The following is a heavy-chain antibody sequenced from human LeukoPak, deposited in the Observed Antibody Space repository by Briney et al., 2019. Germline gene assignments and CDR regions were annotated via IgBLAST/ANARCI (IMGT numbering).Heavy chain of an antibody. CDR1: GGTFSSYA. D-gene: IGHD6-19*01. CDR2: TIPIFGTA. V-gene: IGHV1-69*13. J-gene: IGHJ4*02. Sequence: ASVKVSCKASGGTFSSYAISWVRQAPGQGLEWMGGTIPIFGTANYAQKFQGRVTITADESTSTAYMELSSLRSEDTAVYYCATGGDSSGWYIIDYWGQGTLVTVSS. CDR3: ATGGDSSGWYIIDY.